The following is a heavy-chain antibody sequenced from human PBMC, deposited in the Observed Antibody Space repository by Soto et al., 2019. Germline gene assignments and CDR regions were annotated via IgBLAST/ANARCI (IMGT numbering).Heavy chain of an antibody. Sequence: GGSLRLSCAASGFTFSSYSMNWVRQAPGKGLEWVSSISSSSSYIYYADSVKGRFTISRDNAKNSLYLQMNSLRAEDTAVYYCARVKYQLLSYYYYYMDVWGKGTTVTVSS. CDR2: ISSSSSYI. J-gene: IGHJ6*03. CDR1: GFTFSSYS. CDR3: ARVKYQLLSYYYYYMDV. V-gene: IGHV3-21*01. D-gene: IGHD2-2*01.